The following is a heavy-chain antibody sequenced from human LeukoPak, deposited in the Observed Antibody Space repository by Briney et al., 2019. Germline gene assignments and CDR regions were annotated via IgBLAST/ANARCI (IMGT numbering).Heavy chain of an antibody. J-gene: IGHJ4*02. CDR1: GFTFSSYW. Sequence: GGSLRLSCAASGFTFSSYWMSWVRQAPGKGLEWVANINRDGREKYYVDSVKGRFTISRDNAKNSLYLQMNSLRAEDTAVYYCARDGVAYYYDSSGYYFYDYWGQGTLITVSS. CDR3: ARDGVAYYYDSSGYYFYDY. CDR2: INRDGREK. V-gene: IGHV3-7*01. D-gene: IGHD3-22*01.